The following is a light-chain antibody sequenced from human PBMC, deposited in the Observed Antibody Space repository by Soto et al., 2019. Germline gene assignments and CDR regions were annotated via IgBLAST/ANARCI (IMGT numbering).Light chain of an antibody. Sequence: QLVLTQPPSASASLGASVTLTCTLSSDYSTYKVDWYQQRPGKGRRVVMRVGTGGIVGSKGDGIPDRFSVLGSGLNRYLIIKNIQEEDESDYHCGADHGSGSNFIVVLGGGTKLTVL. CDR1: SDYSTYK. V-gene: IGLV9-49*01. CDR2: VGTGGIVG. J-gene: IGLJ2*01. CDR3: GADHGSGSNFIVV.